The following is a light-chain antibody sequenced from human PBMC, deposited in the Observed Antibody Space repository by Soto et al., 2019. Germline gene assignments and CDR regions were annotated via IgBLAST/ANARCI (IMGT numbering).Light chain of an antibody. CDR2: GAS. CDR3: QQYGNSPIT. CDR1: QSVSSD. Sequence: EIVMTQSPATLSVSPGERATLSCRASQSVSSDLVWYQQKPGQAPRLLIYGASSRATGIPDRFSGSGSGTDFTLTISRLGPEDFAVYYCQQYGNSPITFGQGTRLEIK. V-gene: IGKV3-20*01. J-gene: IGKJ5*01.